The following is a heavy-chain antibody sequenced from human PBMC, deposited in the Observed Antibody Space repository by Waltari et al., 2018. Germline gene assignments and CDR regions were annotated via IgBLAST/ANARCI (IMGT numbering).Heavy chain of an antibody. CDR1: GGSFSGYY. Sequence: QVQLQQWGAGLLKPSETLSLTCAVYGGSFSGYYWSWIRQPPGNGLEWIGEINHSGSTNYNPSLKSRVTISVDTSKNQFSLKLSSVTAADTAVYYCARALPTYYDFWSGKNYYYYGMDVWGQGTTVTVSS. CDR3: ARALPTYYDFWSGKNYYYYGMDV. J-gene: IGHJ6*02. D-gene: IGHD3-3*01. V-gene: IGHV4-34*01. CDR2: INHSGST.